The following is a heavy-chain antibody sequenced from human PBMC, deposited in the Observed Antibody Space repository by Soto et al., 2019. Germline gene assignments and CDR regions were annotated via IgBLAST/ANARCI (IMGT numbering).Heavy chain of an antibody. J-gene: IGHJ6*02. CDR2: INHSGST. V-gene: IGHV4-34*01. CDR1: GGSFSGYY. D-gene: IGHD3-22*01. Sequence: SETLSLTCAVYGGSFSGYYWSWIRQPPGKGLEWIGEINHSGSTNYNPSLKSRVTISVDTSKNQFSLKLSSVTAADTAVYYCARGALGYYDSSGYYYGSLGYYYDGMDVWGQGTTVT. CDR3: ARGALGYYDSSGYYYGSLGYYYDGMDV.